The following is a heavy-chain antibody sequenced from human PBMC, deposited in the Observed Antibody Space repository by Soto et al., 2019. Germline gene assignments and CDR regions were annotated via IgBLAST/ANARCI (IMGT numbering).Heavy chain of an antibody. J-gene: IGHJ4*02. Sequence: ETLSLTCTVSGGSISSYCWSWIRQPPRKGLKWIGYIYYSGRTNYTPSLKSRVTISVDTSKNQFSLKLSSVTAADTAVYYCARLKRSGTTVVILNWGQGTLVTVSS. D-gene: IGHD2-15*01. CDR2: IYYSGRT. V-gene: IGHV4-59*01. CDR3: ARLKRSGTTVVILN. CDR1: GGSISSYC.